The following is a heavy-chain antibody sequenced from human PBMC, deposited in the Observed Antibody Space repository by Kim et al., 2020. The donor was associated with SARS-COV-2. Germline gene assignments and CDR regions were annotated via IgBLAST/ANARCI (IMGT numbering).Heavy chain of an antibody. J-gene: IGHJ4*02. D-gene: IGHD3-10*01. Sequence: STGYADSVKGRFTISRDNAKNTLYLQMNSLRAEDTAVYYCARSPMVRGAWGQGTLVTVSS. CDR2: ST. V-gene: IGHV3-74*01. CDR3: ARSPMVRGA.